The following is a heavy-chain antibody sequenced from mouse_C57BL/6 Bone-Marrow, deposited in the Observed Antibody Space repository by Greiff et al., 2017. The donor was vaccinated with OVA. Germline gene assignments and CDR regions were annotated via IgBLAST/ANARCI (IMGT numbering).Heavy chain of an antibody. V-gene: IGHV1-54*01. CDR2: INPGSGGT. Sequence: VKLMESGAELVRPGTSVKVSCKASGYAFTNYLIEWVKQRPGQGLEWIGVINPGSGGTNYNEKFKGKATLTADKSSSTAYMQLSSLTSEDSAVYFCARNWYWYFDVWGTGTTVTVSS. CDR1: GYAFTNYL. D-gene: IGHD4-1*01. CDR3: ARNWYWYFDV. J-gene: IGHJ1*03.